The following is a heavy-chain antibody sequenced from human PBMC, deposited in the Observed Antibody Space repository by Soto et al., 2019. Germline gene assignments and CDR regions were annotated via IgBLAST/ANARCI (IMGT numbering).Heavy chain of an antibody. CDR2: IFNSGNT. J-gene: IGHJ4*02. CDR1: GDSITNYQ. D-gene: IGHD1-26*01. Sequence: QVQLQESGPGLVRPSETLSLTCTVSGDSITNYQWSWIRQSPEKGLEWIGYIFNSGNTVYNPSVRSRGPTSADSSRNQFPLQLTSVTAADTAIYYCAGDIRTGSYRFDYWGQGALVTVSS. V-gene: IGHV4-4*09. CDR3: AGDIRTGSYRFDY.